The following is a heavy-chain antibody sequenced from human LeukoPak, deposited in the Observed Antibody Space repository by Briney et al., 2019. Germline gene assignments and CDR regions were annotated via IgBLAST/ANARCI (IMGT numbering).Heavy chain of an antibody. J-gene: IGHJ4*02. CDR3: ARLSSGWSPLDY. V-gene: IGHV5-51*01. D-gene: IGHD6-19*01. CDR1: EYRFSNYW. Sequence: ESLKISCKGSEYRFSNYWIGWVRQMPGKGLEWMGIIYLGDSDTRYSPSFQGQVTISADKSISTAYLQWSSLKASDTAMYYCARLSSGWSPLDYWGQGTLVTVSS. CDR2: IYLGDSDT.